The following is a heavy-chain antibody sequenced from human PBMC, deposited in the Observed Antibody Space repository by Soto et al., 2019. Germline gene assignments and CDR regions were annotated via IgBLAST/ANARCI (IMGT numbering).Heavy chain of an antibody. V-gene: IGHV1-18*01. CDR1: GYTFTSYG. Sequence: GASVKVSCKASGYTFTSYGIIWVRQAPGQGLEWMGWISAYNGNTNYAQKLQGRVTMTTDTSTSTAYMELRSLRSDDTAVYYCARGYDSSGYYYYLGYWGQGTLVTVS. J-gene: IGHJ4*02. D-gene: IGHD3-22*01. CDR2: ISAYNGNT. CDR3: ARGYDSSGYYYYLGY.